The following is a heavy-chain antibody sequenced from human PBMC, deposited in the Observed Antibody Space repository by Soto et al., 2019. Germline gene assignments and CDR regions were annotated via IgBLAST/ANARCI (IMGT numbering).Heavy chain of an antibody. V-gene: IGHV1-69*13. CDR2: IIPIFGTA. CDR1: GYTFTSYG. J-gene: IGHJ6*02. D-gene: IGHD5-18*01. Sequence: ASVKVSCKASGYTFTSYGISWVRQAPGQWLEWMGGIIPIFGTANYAQKFQGRVTITADESTSTAYMELSSLRSEDTAVYYCARPLRLLMRYSYGTYYFHCGMDVWGQGTTVTVSS. CDR3: ARPLRLLMRYSYGTYYFHCGMDV.